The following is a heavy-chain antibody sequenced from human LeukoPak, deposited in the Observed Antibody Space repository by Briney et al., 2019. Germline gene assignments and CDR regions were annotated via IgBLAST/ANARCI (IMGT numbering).Heavy chain of an antibody. CDR3: ARGGYSYQNYPFDY. V-gene: IGHV1-2*02. CDR1: GYTFTGYY. D-gene: IGHD5-18*01. Sequence: ASVKVSCKASGYTFTGYYMHWVRQAPGQGLEWMGWINPNSGGTNYAQMFQGRVTMTRDMSTSTVYMELSSLRSEDTAVYYCARGGYSYQNYPFDYWGQGTLVTVSS. J-gene: IGHJ4*02. CDR2: INPNSGGT.